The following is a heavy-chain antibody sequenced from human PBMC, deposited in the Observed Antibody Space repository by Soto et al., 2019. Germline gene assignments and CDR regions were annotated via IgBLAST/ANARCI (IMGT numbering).Heavy chain of an antibody. CDR2: IYSGGST. D-gene: IGHD3-10*01. CDR1: GFSVSSNY. Sequence: EVQLVESGGGLVQPGGSLRLSCAASGFSVSSNYMSWVRQAPGKGLEWVSIIYSGGSTYYADSVKGRFTFSRDNSKNTLYLQMNSLRAEDTAVYYCARDGGGSAAYYYGMDVWGQGTTVTVSS. J-gene: IGHJ6*02. V-gene: IGHV3-66*01. CDR3: ARDGGGSAAYYYGMDV.